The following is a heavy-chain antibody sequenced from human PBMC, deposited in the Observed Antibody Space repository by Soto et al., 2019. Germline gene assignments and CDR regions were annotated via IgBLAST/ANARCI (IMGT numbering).Heavy chain of an antibody. J-gene: IGHJ4*02. Sequence: EVQLVESGGGLVQPGGSLRLSCAASGFTFSSYWMHWVRQDPGKGLVWVSRINSDGSSTRYADSVKGRFTISRDNAKNTLYLQMNSLRAEETAVYYCARDLDWLGYGGNPFFDSWGQGTLVTVSS. CDR1: GFTFSSYW. CDR3: ARDLDWLGYGGNPFFDS. CDR2: INSDGSST. D-gene: IGHD3-9*01. V-gene: IGHV3-74*01.